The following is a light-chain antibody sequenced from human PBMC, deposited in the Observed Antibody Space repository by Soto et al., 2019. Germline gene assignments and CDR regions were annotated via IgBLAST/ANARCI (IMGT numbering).Light chain of an antibody. CDR2: LNSDGSH. CDR3: QTWGTVV. CDR1: SGHSSYA. Sequence: QTVVTQSPSASASLGASVKLTCTLSSGHSSYAIAWHQQQPEKGPRYLMKLNSDGSHSKGDGIPDRFSGSSSGAERYLTISSRKSEDEADYYCQTWGTVVFGGGTQVTVL. J-gene: IGLJ2*01. V-gene: IGLV4-69*01.